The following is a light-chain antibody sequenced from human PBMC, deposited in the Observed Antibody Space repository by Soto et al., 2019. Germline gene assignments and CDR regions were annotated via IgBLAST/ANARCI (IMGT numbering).Light chain of an antibody. V-gene: IGKV1-39*01. J-gene: IGKJ2*01. CDR2: ASS. CDR3: HQTYGFPPT. CDR1: QSISNY. Sequence: DIQMTQSPSSLSASVGDSVTITCRASQSISNYVNWYQHKLGKAPTLLIYASSVLQSGAPSKFSGSGSGRAFTLTITSLHPEDFAVYYCHQTYGFPPTFGQGGKLDI.